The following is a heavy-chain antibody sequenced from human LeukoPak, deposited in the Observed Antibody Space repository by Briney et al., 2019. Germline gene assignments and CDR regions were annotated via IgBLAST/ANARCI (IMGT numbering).Heavy chain of an antibody. J-gene: IGHJ6*03. Sequence: SGPTLVNPTQTLTLTCTFSGFSLSTSGVGVGWIRQPPGKALEWLALIYWNDDKRYSPSLKSRLTITKDTSKNQVVLTMTNMDPVDTATYYCAHHDYSNYYYYYYTDVWGKGTTVTVSS. D-gene: IGHD4-11*01. CDR2: IYWNDDK. CDR3: AHHDYSNYYYYYYTDV. V-gene: IGHV2-5*01. CDR1: GFSLSTSGVG.